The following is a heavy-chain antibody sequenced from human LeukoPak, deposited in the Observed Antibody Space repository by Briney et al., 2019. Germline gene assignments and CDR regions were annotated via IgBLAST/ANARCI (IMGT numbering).Heavy chain of an antibody. CDR2: IKQDGSEK. CDR3: ARTGSAMDPFDN. D-gene: IGHD5-18*01. Sequence: GGALRLSFAASGFTFSSYWMNWVRQAPGKGLEGVANIKQDGSEKYYVDSVKGRFTIYRDNAKNSLYLQMNSLRAEDTAVYYCARTGSAMDPFDNWGQGTLVTVSS. J-gene: IGHJ4*02. V-gene: IGHV3-7*01. CDR1: GFTFSSYW.